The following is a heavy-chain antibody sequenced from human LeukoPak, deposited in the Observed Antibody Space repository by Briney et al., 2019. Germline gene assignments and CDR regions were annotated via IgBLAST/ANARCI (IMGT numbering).Heavy chain of an antibody. J-gene: IGHJ4*02. V-gene: IGHV3-15*01. D-gene: IGHD3-3*01. CDR2: IKSKTDGGTT. Sequence: PGGSLRLSCAASGFTFSNAWMSWVRQAPGKGLEWVGRIKSKTDGGTTDYAAPVKGRFTISRDNAKNSLYLQMNSLRAEDTAVYYCARGNDFWSGYYSYYFDYWGQGTLVTVSS. CDR3: ARGNDFWSGYYSYYFDY. CDR1: GFTFSNAW.